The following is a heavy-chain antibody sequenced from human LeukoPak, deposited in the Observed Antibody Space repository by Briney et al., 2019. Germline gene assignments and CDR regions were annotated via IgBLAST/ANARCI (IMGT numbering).Heavy chain of an antibody. Sequence: QPGGSLRLSCEASGFTFSSYGLHWVRQAPGKGLEWVAFIRSDASYEYYIDSVKGRFTLSRDNSKNTLYLQMSTLRPEDTAVYYCAKDGLQSTTSGVHLDSWGQGTLVTVSS. CDR1: GFTFSSYG. J-gene: IGHJ5*01. V-gene: IGHV3-30*02. CDR3: AKDGLQSTTSGVHLDS. CDR2: IRSDASYE. D-gene: IGHD5/OR15-5a*01.